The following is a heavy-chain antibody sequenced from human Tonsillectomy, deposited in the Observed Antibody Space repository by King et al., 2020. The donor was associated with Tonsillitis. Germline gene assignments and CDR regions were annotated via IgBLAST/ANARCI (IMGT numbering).Heavy chain of an antibody. CDR3: ARGGGRTTYDY. J-gene: IGHJ4*02. Sequence: VQLQQWGAGLLKPSETLSLTCAVYGGSFSGYYWSWIRQPPGKGLEWIGEINHSGSTNYNPSLKSRVTISVDTSKNQFSLKLSSVTDADTAVYYCARGGGRTTYDYGGQGTLVTVSS. CDR1: GGSFSGYY. V-gene: IGHV4-34*01. CDR2: INHSGST. D-gene: IGHD1-7*01.